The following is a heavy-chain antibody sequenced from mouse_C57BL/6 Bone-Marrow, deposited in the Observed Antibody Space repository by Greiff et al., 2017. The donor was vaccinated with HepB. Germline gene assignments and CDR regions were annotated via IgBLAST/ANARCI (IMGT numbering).Heavy chain of an antibody. CDR3: ARDAEGAWFAY. CDR1: GFTFSDFY. CDR2: SRNKANDYTT. V-gene: IGHV7-1*01. Sequence: EVMLVESGGGLVQSGRSLRLSCATSGFTFSDFYMEWVRQAPGKGLEWIAASRNKANDYTTEYSASVKGRFIVSRDTSQSILYLQMNALRAEDTAIYYCARDAEGAWFAYWGQGTLVTVSA. J-gene: IGHJ3*01.